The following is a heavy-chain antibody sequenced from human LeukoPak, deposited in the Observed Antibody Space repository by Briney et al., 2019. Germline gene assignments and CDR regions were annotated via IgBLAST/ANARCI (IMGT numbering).Heavy chain of an antibody. D-gene: IGHD6-19*01. CDR1: GVPFSNYY. V-gene: IGHV4-34*01. J-gene: IGHJ4*02. Sequence: PSETLSLTCAVSGVPFSNYYWSWVRQSPTKGLEWIGESNHSGYTNYNPSPKSRVTISIDTSKNQFSLLLTSVTAADTAVYYCTRAVAGHPDWGQGTLVTVSS. CDR2: SNHSGYT. CDR3: TRAVAGHPD.